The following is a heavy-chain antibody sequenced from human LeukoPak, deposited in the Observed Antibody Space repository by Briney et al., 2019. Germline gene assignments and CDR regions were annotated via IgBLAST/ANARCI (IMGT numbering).Heavy chain of an antibody. V-gene: IGHV3-21*04. CDR2: ISSSSSYI. CDR3: AKSNYYDSSGYPDY. Sequence: GGSLRLSCAASGFTFSSYSMNWVRQAPGKGLEWVSSISSSSSYIYYADSVKGRFTISRDNAKNTPYLQMNSLRAEDTAVYYCAKSNYYDSSGYPDYWGQGTLVTVSS. J-gene: IGHJ4*02. D-gene: IGHD3-22*01. CDR1: GFTFSSYS.